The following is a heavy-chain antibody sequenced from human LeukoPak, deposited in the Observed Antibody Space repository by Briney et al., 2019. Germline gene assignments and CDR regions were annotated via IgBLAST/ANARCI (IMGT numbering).Heavy chain of an antibody. D-gene: IGHD6-19*01. CDR1: GFTFSSYH. V-gene: IGHV3-21*01. CDR3: AKGYSSGWYFDY. Sequence: GGSLRLSCVVSGFTFSSYHMNWVRQAPGKGLEWVSSISTSSSSSSYIYYADSVTGRFTISRDNAKNSLYLQMNSLRAEDTAVYYCAKGYSSGWYFDYWGQGTLVTVSS. CDR2: ISTSSSSSSYI. J-gene: IGHJ4*02.